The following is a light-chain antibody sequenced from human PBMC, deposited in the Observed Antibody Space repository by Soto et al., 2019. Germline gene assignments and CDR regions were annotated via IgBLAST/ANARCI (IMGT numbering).Light chain of an antibody. Sequence: QSALTQPASVSGSPGQSITISCAGTSSDVGAYNYVSWYQQHPGKAPKLMIYDVSNRPSGVSNRFSGSKSGNTASLTISGLQAEDEADYYCSSYTSTSTRGVFGGGTKLTVL. CDR1: SSDVGAYNY. CDR2: DVS. CDR3: SSYTSTSTRGV. J-gene: IGLJ3*02. V-gene: IGLV2-14*01.